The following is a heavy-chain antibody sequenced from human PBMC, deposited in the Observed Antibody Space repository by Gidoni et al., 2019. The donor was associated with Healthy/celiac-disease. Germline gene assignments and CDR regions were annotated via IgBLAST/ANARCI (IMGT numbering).Heavy chain of an antibody. Sequence: QVQLQESGPGLVKPSETLSLTCTVPGGSISSYYWSWIRQPPGKGLEWIGYIYYSGSTNYNPSLKSRVTISVDTSKNQFSLKLSSVTAADTAVYYCARDLRGDYVGWFDPWGQGTLVTVSS. CDR2: IYYSGST. V-gene: IGHV4-59*01. CDR1: GGSISSYY. J-gene: IGHJ5*02. CDR3: ARDLRGDYVGWFDP. D-gene: IGHD4-17*01.